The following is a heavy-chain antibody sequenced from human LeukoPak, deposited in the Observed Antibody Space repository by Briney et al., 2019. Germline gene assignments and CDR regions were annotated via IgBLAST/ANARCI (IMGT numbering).Heavy chain of an antibody. V-gene: IGHV4-34*12. Sequence: SETLSLTCAVYGGSFSGYYWSWIRQPPGKGLEWIGEIIHSGSNNYNPSLKSRVTISVDTSKNQFSLKLSSVTAADTAVYYCARAPTYYYDSSGYHFDYWGQETLVTVSS. CDR1: GGSFSGYY. D-gene: IGHD3-22*01. CDR3: ARAPTYYYDSSGYHFDY. CDR2: IIHSGSN. J-gene: IGHJ4*02.